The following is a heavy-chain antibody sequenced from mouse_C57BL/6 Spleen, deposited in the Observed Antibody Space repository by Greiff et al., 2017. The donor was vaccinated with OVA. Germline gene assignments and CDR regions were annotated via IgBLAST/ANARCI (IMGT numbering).Heavy chain of an antibody. CDR1: GYAFSSSW. CDR3: ARSYEGYAMDY. V-gene: IGHV1-82*01. Sequence: VQGVESGPELVKPGASVKISCKASGYAFSSSWMNWVKQRPGKGLEWIGRIYPGDGDTNYNGKFKGKATLTADKSSSTAYMQLSSLTSEDSAVYFCARSYEGYAMDYWGQGTSVTVSS. D-gene: IGHD2-3*01. CDR2: IYPGDGDT. J-gene: IGHJ4*01.